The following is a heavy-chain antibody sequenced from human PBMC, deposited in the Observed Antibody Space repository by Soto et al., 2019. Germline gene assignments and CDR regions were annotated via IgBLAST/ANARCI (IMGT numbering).Heavy chain of an antibody. J-gene: IGHJ6*02. CDR3: ARQLRRPYYYYYGMDV. V-gene: IGHV5-51*01. CDR2: IYPGDSDT. CDR1: GYSLTSYW. Sequence: GESLKISCKGSGYSLTSYWIGWVRQMPGKGLEWMGIIYPGDSDTRYSPSFQGQVTISADKSISTAYLQWSSLKASDTAMYYCARQLRRPYYYYYGMDVWGQGTTVTVSS. D-gene: IGHD4-17*01.